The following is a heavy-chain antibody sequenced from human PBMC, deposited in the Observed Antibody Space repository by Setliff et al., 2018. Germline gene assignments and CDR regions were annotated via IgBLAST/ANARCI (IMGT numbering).Heavy chain of an antibody. V-gene: IGHV3-7*01. Sequence: GGSLRLSCEASGFTFTSYWMSWVRQAPGKGLEWVANIKQDGSEKYYVDSVKGRFAISRDNAKNSLYLQMNSLRAEDTAVYYCAKSGGYCSSTSCYSYYYYMDVWGKGTTVTVSS. J-gene: IGHJ6*03. CDR2: IKQDGSEK. CDR1: GFTFTSYW. D-gene: IGHD2-2*02. CDR3: AKSGGYCSSTSCYSYYYYMDV.